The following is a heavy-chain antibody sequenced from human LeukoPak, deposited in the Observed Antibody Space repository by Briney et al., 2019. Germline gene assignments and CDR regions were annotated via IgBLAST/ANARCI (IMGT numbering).Heavy chain of an antibody. CDR2: ISGSGGST. J-gene: IGHJ4*02. Sequence: GGSLRLSCAASGFTFSSYAMSWVRPAPGKGLEWVSAISGSGGSTYYADSVKGRFTISRDNSKNTLYLQMNSLRAEDTAVYYCAKDTNRMRATISGVYFDYWGQGTLVTVSS. CDR1: GFTFSSYA. V-gene: IGHV3-23*01. D-gene: IGHD3-3*01. CDR3: AKDTNRMRATISGVYFDY.